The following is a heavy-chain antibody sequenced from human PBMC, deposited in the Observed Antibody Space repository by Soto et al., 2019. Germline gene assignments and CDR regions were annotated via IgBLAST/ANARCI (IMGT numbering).Heavy chain of an antibody. CDR1: GATFSSYA. J-gene: IGHJ5*02. D-gene: IGHD6-13*01. Sequence: GASVKVSCKASGATFSSYAISWVRQAPGQGLEWMGGIIPIFGTANYAQKFQGRVTITADESTSTAYMELSSLRSEDTAVYYCARDPSSWYGWFDPWGQGTLVTVSS. V-gene: IGHV1-69*13. CDR3: ARDPSSWYGWFDP. CDR2: IIPIFGTA.